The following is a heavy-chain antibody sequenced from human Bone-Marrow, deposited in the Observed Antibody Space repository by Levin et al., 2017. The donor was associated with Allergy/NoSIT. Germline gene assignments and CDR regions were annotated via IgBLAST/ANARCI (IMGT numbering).Heavy chain of an antibody. V-gene: IGHV1-18*01. D-gene: IGHD5-24*01. CDR2: ISAYNGNA. CDR3: ARDLGDGYNKWFDY. Sequence: ASVKVSCKASGYTFTSFGISWVRQAPGQGLEWMGWISAYNGNANSAQQFQGRVTMATDTSTSTAYMELKSLRSDDTAVYYCARDLGDGYNKWFDYWGQGTLVTVSS. CDR1: GYTFTSFG. J-gene: IGHJ4*02.